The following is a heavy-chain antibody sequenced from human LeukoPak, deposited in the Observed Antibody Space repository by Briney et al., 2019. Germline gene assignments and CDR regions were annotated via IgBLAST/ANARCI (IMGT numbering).Heavy chain of an antibody. D-gene: IGHD3-22*01. J-gene: IGHJ4*02. Sequence: PGGSLSLSCAASGFTFSSYSMNWVRQAPGKGLEWVSYISSSSSTIYYADSVKGRFTISRDNAKNSLYLQMNSLRAEDTAVYYCARDKSRYDSSGYYWGFDYWGQGTLVTVSS. CDR3: ARDKSRYDSSGYYWGFDY. CDR2: ISSSSSTI. CDR1: GFTFSSYS. V-gene: IGHV3-48*01.